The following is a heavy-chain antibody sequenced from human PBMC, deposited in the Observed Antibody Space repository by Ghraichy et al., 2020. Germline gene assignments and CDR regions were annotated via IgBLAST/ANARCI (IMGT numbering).Heavy chain of an antibody. CDR2: ISGSGGST. Sequence: GESLNISCAASGFTFTTYAMSWVRQAPGKGLEWVSAISGSGGSTYYADSVKGRFTISRDNSKNTLYLQMNSLRAEDTAIYYCAKDGESGWYGEFDYWGQGTLVTVSS. J-gene: IGHJ4*02. CDR3: AKDGESGWYGEFDY. V-gene: IGHV3-23*01. D-gene: IGHD6-19*01. CDR1: GFTFTTYA.